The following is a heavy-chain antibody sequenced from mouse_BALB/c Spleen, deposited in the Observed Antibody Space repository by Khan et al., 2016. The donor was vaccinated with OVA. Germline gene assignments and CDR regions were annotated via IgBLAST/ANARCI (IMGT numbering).Heavy chain of an antibody. CDR1: GFSLTSYG. J-gene: IGHJ4*01. CDR3: ARWFDGYSSLYAMDY. CDR2: IWSDGST. V-gene: IGHV2-6*02. D-gene: IGHD2-3*01. Sequence: VQLQESGPGLVAPSQSLSITCTVSGFSLTSYGVHWVRQPPGKGLEWLVVIWSDGSTNYNSVLKSRLSISNDNSKSQVFLKMNSLQTDDTAIYYCARWFDGYSSLYAMDYWGQGTSVTVSS.